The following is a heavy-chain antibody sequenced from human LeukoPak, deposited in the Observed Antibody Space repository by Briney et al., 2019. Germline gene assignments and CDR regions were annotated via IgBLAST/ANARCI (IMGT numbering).Heavy chain of an antibody. V-gene: IGHV4-30-4*01. CDR3: AGHHPRNTVDF. CDR1: GGSISSGDYY. Sequence: SETLSLTCTVSGGSISSGDYYWSWIRPPPGKGLEWIGYIYYSGSTYYNPSLKSRVTISLDTSKNQFSLKLSSVTAADTAVYYCAGHHPRNTVDFWGQGTLVTVSS. J-gene: IGHJ4*02. D-gene: IGHD2/OR15-2a*01. CDR2: IYYSGST.